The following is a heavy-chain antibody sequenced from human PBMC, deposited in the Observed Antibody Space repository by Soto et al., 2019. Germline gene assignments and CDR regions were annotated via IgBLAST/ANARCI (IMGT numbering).Heavy chain of an antibody. V-gene: IGHV4-31*03. CDR3: ARDPIKGASEKYYYDSSGYPTGYGMDV. CDR1: GLNIISGGYY. CDR2: IYYSGST. J-gene: IGHJ6*02. Sequence: SETHSHTSTFSGLNIISGGYYWSWIRKHPGKGLEWIGYIYYSGSTYYNPSLKSRVTISVDTSKNQFSLKLSSVTAADTAVYYCARDPIKGASEKYYYDSSGYPTGYGMDVWGQGTTVTVSS. D-gene: IGHD3-22*01.